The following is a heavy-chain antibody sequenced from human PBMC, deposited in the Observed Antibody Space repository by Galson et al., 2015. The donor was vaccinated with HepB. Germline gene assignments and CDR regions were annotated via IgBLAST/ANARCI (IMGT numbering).Heavy chain of an antibody. V-gene: IGHV2-5*02. Sequence: PALVKPTQTLTLTCTFSGFSLSTSGVGVGWIRQPPGKALQWLALIYWDDDERYSPSLKSRLTITKDTSKNQVVLTMTNMDPVDTATYYCAHTITVVVTANNAFDIWGQGTMVTVSS. D-gene: IGHD2-21*02. CDR1: GFSLSTSGVG. CDR3: AHTITVVVTANNAFDI. J-gene: IGHJ3*02. CDR2: IYWDDDE.